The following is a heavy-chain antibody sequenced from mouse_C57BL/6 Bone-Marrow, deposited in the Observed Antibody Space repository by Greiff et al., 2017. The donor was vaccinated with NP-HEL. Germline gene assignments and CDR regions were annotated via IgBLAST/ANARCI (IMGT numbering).Heavy chain of an antibody. CDR2: IDPENGDT. V-gene: IGHV14-4*01. CDR3: TMAPFFDY. J-gene: IGHJ2*01. CDR1: GFNIKDDY. Sequence: VQLQQSGAELVRPGASVKLSCTASGFNIKDDYMHWVKQRHEQGLEWIGWIDPENGDTEYASKFQGKATITADTSSNTAYLQLSSLTSEDTAVYYCTMAPFFDYWGQGTTLTVSS.